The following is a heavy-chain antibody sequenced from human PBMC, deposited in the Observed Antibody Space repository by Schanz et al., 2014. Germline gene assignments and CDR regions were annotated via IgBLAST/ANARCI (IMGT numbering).Heavy chain of an antibody. Sequence: DVQLLESGGGLVQPGGSLRLSCAASGFTFNSYAMTWVRQAPGKGLEWLSYIDGKSTTVYYADSVKGRFTISRDNAKNSLYLQMNSLRAEDTAVYYCAKGMGYCSGGTCYDYYYYGLDVWGKGTTVTVSS. CDR1: GFTFNSYA. CDR3: AKGMGYCSGGTCYDYYYYGLDV. V-gene: IGHV3-48*04. D-gene: IGHD2-15*01. J-gene: IGHJ6*04. CDR2: IDGKSTTV.